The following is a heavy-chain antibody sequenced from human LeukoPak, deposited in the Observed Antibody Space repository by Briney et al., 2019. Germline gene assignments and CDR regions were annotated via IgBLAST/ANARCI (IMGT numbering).Heavy chain of an antibody. CDR3: AREKYINWNCLGGDDY. D-gene: IGHD1-7*01. CDR2: ISSSGSTI. CDR1: GFTFSDYY. J-gene: IGHJ4*02. Sequence: GGSLRLSCAASGFTFSDYYMSWIRQAPGKGLEWVSYISSSGSTIYYADSVKGRFTISRDNAKNSLYLQMNSLRAEDTAVYYCAREKYINWNCLGGDDYWGQGTLVTVSS. V-gene: IGHV3-11*01.